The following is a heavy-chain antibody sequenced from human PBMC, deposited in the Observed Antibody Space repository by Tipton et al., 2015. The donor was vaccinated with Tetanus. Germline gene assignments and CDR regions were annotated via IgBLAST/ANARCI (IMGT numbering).Heavy chain of an antibody. D-gene: IGHD4-17*01. CDR2: ISGYNGNT. Sequence: QSGPEVKKPGASVKVSRKASGYTFSNYAIAWVRQAPGQGLEWMGWISGYNGNTNHAQNFQGRVTLTTDRSTSTAYMELRSLKSADTAVYYCARMTSLTAFGGGFDSWGQGTPVTVSS. CDR1: GYTFSNYA. CDR3: ARMTSLTAFGGGFDS. V-gene: IGHV1-18*01. J-gene: IGHJ4*02.